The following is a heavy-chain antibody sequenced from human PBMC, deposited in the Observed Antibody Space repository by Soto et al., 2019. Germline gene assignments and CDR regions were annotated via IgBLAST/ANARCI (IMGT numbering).Heavy chain of an antibody. V-gene: IGHV3-23*01. J-gene: IGHJ6*02. CDR3: AKDRYSDFDLVPHFHSVMDG. CDR2: ISGSGVNT. D-gene: IGHD5-12*01. Sequence: GVSLRLSCTVSGVPFSVYAMSWVRQAPGKGLEWVSGISGSGVNTYSADSVKGRFTISRDNSKNTLYLQMNSLRADDTAVYYCAKDRYSDFDLVPHFHSVMDGWGQASTVT. CDR1: GVPFSVYA.